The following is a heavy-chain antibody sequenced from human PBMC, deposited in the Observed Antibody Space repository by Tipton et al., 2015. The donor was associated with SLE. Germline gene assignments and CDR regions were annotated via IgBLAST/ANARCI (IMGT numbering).Heavy chain of an antibody. CDR1: GGSISSGGYY. CDR3: ARVGVVTPFDY. J-gene: IGHJ4*02. D-gene: IGHD4-23*01. V-gene: IGHV4-31*03. CDR2: IYYSGST. Sequence: LRLSCTVSGGSISSGGYYWSWIRQHPGKGLEWIGYIYYSGSTYYNPSLKSRVTISVDTSKNQFSLKLSSVTAADTAVYYCARVGVVTPFDYWGQGTLVTVSS.